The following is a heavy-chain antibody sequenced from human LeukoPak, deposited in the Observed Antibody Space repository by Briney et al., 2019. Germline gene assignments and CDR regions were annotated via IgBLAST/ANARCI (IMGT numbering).Heavy chain of an antibody. J-gene: IGHJ4*02. V-gene: IGHV4-31*03. Sequence: SETLSLTCTVSGGSISSGGYYWSWIRQHPGKGLEWIGYIYYSGSTYYNPSLKSRVTISVETSKNQFSLKLSSVTAADTAVYYCARATAIFGVVTPDYWGQGTLVTVSS. CDR1: GGSISSGGYY. D-gene: IGHD3-3*01. CDR2: IYYSGST. CDR3: ARATAIFGVVTPDY.